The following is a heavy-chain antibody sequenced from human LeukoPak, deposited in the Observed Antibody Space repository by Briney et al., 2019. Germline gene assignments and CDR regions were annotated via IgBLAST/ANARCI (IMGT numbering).Heavy chain of an antibody. Sequence: GGSVRLSCAASGFTFSDYYMSWIRQAPGKGLEWVSYISSSSSYTNYADSVKGRFTISRDNAKNSLYLQMNSLRAEDTAVYYCASQQQQLGPIDYWGQGTLVTVSS. J-gene: IGHJ4*02. D-gene: IGHD6-13*01. CDR2: ISSSSSYT. CDR3: ASQQQQLGPIDY. V-gene: IGHV3-11*06. CDR1: GFTFSDYY.